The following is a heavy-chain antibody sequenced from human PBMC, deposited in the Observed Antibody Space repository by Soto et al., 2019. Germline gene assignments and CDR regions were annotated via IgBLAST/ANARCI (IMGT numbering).Heavy chain of an antibody. J-gene: IGHJ4*02. CDR1: GGSIYTGGFY. CDR3: ATSLVTSRARVDY. CDR2: IYYTGST. Sequence: SETLSLTCTVLGGSIYTGGFYWSWIRQLPGKGLEWLGYIYYTGSTQYTPSLKSRLSISTDTSDNQFSLRLNSVTAADTAVYYCATSLVTSRARVDYWGQGTPVTVSS. D-gene: IGHD1-26*01. V-gene: IGHV4-31*03.